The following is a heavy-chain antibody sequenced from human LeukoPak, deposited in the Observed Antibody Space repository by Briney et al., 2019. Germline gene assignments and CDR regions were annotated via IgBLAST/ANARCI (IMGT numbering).Heavy chain of an antibody. CDR3: ARDFALWAVAGGNWFDP. Sequence: GASVKVSCKASGYTFTGYYMHWVRQAPGQGLEWMGWINPNSGGTNYAQKFQGRVTMTRDTSISTAYMELSRLRSDDTAVYYCARDFALWAVAGGNWFDPWGQGTLSPSPQ. V-gene: IGHV1-2*02. CDR1: GYTFTGYY. J-gene: IGHJ5*02. CDR2: INPNSGGT. D-gene: IGHD6-19*01.